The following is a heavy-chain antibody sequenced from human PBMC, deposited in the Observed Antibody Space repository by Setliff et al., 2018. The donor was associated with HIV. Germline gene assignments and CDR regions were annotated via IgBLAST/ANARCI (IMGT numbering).Heavy chain of an antibody. Sequence: ASVKVSCKAPGYTFTSYDINWVRQATGQGLEWMGWMNPNSGSTGYAQKFQGRVTMTRNTSISTAYMELSSLRSEDTAVYYCARGPKGSSGYAGDYWGQGTPVTVSS. D-gene: IGHD3-22*01. CDR3: ARGPKGSSGYAGDY. V-gene: IGHV1-8*01. CDR1: GYTFTSYD. CDR2: MNPNSGST. J-gene: IGHJ4*02.